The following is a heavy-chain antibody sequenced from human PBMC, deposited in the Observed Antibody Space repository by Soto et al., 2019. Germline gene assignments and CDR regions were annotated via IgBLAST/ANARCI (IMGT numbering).Heavy chain of an antibody. CDR3: AKDGGRSSSYFDY. CDR2: ISYDGSHK. V-gene: IGHV3-30*18. Sequence: PGGSLRLSCAASGFTFSSYGMHWVRQAPGKGLEWVAVISYDGSHKYYADSVKGRFTISRDNSKNTLYLQMNSLRAEDTAVYYCAKDGGRSSSYFDYRGQGTLVTVSS. CDR1: GFTFSSYG. J-gene: IGHJ4*02. D-gene: IGHD6-6*01.